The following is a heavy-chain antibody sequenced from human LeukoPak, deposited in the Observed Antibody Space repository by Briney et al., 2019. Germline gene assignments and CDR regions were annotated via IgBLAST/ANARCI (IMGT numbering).Heavy chain of an antibody. CDR3: ARSIGGYYTDAFDI. D-gene: IGHD3-22*01. J-gene: IGHJ3*02. CDR1: GYSISNGYY. V-gene: IGHV4-38-2*02. Sequence: SETLSLTCTVFGYSISNGYYWGWIRQPPGKGLEWIGSIYHSGSTYYNPSLKSRVTISVDTSKNQFSLKLSSVTAADTAVYYCARSIGGYYTDAFDIWGQGTMVTVSS. CDR2: IYHSGST.